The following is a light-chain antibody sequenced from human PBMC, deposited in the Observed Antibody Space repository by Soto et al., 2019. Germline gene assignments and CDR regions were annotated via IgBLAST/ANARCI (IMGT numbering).Light chain of an antibody. J-gene: IGLJ2*01. CDR3: QAWDSSTYVV. CDR1: KLGDKY. CDR2: QYS. V-gene: IGLV3-1*01. Sequence: SYELTQPPSVSVSPGQTASITCSGDKLGDKYACWYQQKPGQSPVLVIYQYSKRPSGIPERFSGSNSGKTATLTISGTQAMDEADYYCQAWDSSTYVVFGGGTKLTVL.